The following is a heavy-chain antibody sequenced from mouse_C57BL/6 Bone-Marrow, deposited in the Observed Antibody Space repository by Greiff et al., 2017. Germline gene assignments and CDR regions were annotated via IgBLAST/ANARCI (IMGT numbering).Heavy chain of an antibody. J-gene: IGHJ1*03. CDR1: GFTFSSYG. CDR3: ARRGIYYDYDWYFDV. Sequence: EVQLVESGGDLVKPGGSLKLSCAASGFTFSSYGMSWVRQTPDKRLEWVATISSGGSYTYYPDSVKGRFTISRDNAKNTLYLQRSSLKSEDTAMYYCARRGIYYDYDWYFDVWGTGTTVTVSS. CDR2: ISSGGSYT. V-gene: IGHV5-6*01. D-gene: IGHD2-4*01.